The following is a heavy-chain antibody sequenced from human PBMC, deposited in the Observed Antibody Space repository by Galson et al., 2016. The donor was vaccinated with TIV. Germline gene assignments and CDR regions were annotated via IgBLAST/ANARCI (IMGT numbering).Heavy chain of an antibody. D-gene: IGHD2-21*02. Sequence: SLRLSCAASGLTVSDNYLTWVRQAPGKGLEWVSIISGGGDTYHADSVKGRFTISRDNAKNTLYLQMNSLGAEDTAVYFCASDRRYCGNDCYLYYYYGMDVWGQGTTVTVSS. CDR3: ASDRRYCGNDCYLYYYYGMDV. CDR2: ISGGGDT. J-gene: IGHJ6*02. CDR1: GLTVSDNY. V-gene: IGHV3-66*02.